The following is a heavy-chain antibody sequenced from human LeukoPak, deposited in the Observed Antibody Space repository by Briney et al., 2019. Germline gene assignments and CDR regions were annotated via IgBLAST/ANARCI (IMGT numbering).Heavy chain of an antibody. J-gene: IGHJ4*02. Sequence: GESLKISCKGSGYSFTTHWIGWVRQAPGQRLEWMGWINAGNGHTKYSQEFQGRLTITRDTSANIVYMDLSSLRSEDMAVYYCARGRWVATNQAYYFDDWGQGTLVTVSS. V-gene: IGHV1-3*03. D-gene: IGHD5-12*01. CDR2: INAGNGHT. CDR1: GYSFTTHW. CDR3: ARGRWVATNQAYYFDD.